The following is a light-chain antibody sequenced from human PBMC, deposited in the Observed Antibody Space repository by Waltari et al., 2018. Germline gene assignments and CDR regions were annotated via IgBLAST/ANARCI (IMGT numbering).Light chain of an antibody. CDR1: SSDFAVFNY. Sequence: QSALTQSASVSGSPGQSITISCTGTSSDFAVFNYVSWYQQHPGKAPQLTIYDVSKRPSGVSNRFSGSKSGNTASLTISGLQAEDEADYYCSSYTSTWVFGGGTKLTVL. CDR3: SSYTSTWV. V-gene: IGLV2-14*01. CDR2: DVS. J-gene: IGLJ3*02.